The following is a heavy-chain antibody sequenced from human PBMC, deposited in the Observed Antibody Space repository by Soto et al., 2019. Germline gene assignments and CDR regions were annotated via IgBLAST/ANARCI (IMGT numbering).Heavy chain of an antibody. D-gene: IGHD2-21*01. CDR2: IYPGDSDT. CDR3: TRQRLWMATINNDAFDI. V-gene: IGHV5-51*01. CDR1: GYTFSTYW. J-gene: IGHJ3*02. Sequence: PGESLKISCHASGYTFSTYWISWVRQMPGGGPEWMGIIYPGDSDTTYSPSFKGQVTMSVDKSLKTAYLQWSSLKASDTAIYYCTRQRLWMATINNDAFDIWGQGTMVPVSS.